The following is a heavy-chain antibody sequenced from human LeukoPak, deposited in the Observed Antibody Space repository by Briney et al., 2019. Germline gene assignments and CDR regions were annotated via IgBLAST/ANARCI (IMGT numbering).Heavy chain of an antibody. CDR1: GCTFSSYA. Sequence: SVKVSCKASGCTFSSYAISWVRQAPGQGLEWMGGIIPIFGTANYAQKFQGRVTITADESTSTAYMELSSLRSEATAVYYCARVMQYGDYVSIDAFDIWGQGTMVTVSS. J-gene: IGHJ3*02. CDR3: ARVMQYGDYVSIDAFDI. CDR2: IIPIFGTA. V-gene: IGHV1-69*01. D-gene: IGHD4-17*01.